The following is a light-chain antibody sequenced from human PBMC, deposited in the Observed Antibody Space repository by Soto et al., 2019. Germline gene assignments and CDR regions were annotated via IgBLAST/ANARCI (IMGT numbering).Light chain of an antibody. J-gene: IGKJ1*01. CDR1: QSISSW. Sequence: DTQMTQSPSTLSASVGDRVTITCRASQSISSWLAWYQQKPGKAPNLLIYKASSLESGVPSRFSGSGSGTEFTLTISSLQPDDFATYYCQQYNSYSVTFGPGTKVEIK. V-gene: IGKV1-5*03. CDR3: QQYNSYSVT. CDR2: KAS.